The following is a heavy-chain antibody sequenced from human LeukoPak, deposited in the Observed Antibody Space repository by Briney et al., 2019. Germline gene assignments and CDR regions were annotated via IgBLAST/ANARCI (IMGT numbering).Heavy chain of an antibody. CDR3: ARDHEVATIRYFDY. Sequence: GAPVNVSCKASGGTFSRYAISWVRQAPGQGLEWMGGIIPIVGTATYAQKFQGRDTITADESTSTAYMELSRLRSEDTAFYYCARDHEVATIRYFDYWGQGTLVTVSS. CDR1: GGTFSRYA. J-gene: IGHJ4*02. D-gene: IGHD5-24*01. V-gene: IGHV1-69*01. CDR2: IIPIVGTA.